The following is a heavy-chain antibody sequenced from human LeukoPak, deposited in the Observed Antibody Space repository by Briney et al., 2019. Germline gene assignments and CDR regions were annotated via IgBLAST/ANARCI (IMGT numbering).Heavy chain of an antibody. V-gene: IGHV3-48*04. D-gene: IGHD6-13*01. CDR3: TRRPYSSSWYYFDY. J-gene: IGHJ4*02. Sequence: GGSLRLSCAASGFTFSSYSMNWVRQAPGKGLEWDSYISSSGSMLHYADSVEGRFTISRDNAKNSLHLQMSSLRVEDTAVYYCTRRPYSSSWYYFDYWGQGTLVTVSS. CDR2: ISSSGSML. CDR1: GFTFSSYS.